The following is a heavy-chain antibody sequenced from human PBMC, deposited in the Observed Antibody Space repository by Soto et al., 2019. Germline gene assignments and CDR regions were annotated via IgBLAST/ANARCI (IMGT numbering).Heavy chain of an antibody. D-gene: IGHD3-10*01. V-gene: IGHV3-48*01. Sequence: EVQLVESGGGLVQPGGSLRLSCAASGFTFSSYSINWVLQAAGKGLEWVSYISSSSSTIYYADSVKGRFTISRDNAKNSLYLQMNSLRAEDTAVYYCARDSGEGYFDYWGQGTLVTVSS. CDR1: GFTFSSYS. J-gene: IGHJ4*02. CDR2: ISSSSSTI. CDR3: ARDSGEGYFDY.